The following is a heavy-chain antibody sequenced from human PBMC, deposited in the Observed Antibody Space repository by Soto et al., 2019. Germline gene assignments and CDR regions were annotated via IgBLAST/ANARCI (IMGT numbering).Heavy chain of an antibody. Sequence: GGSLILSFAASGFTFSSYSMNWVRQAPGKGLAWVSSISGRSSYGYYADSVKGRFTIPRDNAKNSLYLQMNSLSAEDTALYYCARDLMTPVTFDYWAQGTLVTVS. J-gene: IGHJ4*02. CDR2: ISGRSSYG. CDR3: ARDLMTPVTFDY. V-gene: IGHV3-21*01. D-gene: IGHD4-17*01. CDR1: GFTFSSYS.